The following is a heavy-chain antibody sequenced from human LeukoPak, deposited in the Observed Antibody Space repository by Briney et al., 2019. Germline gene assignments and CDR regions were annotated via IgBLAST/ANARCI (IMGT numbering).Heavy chain of an antibody. Sequence: SETLSLTCTVSGGSVSSGSYFWSWIRQPPGKGLEWIGYIFYNGETNYNPSLASRLTLSIDASKNHFSLKLTSVTAADTGVYYCARDGGQGSGWSTIDYWGQGTLVTVSS. CDR1: GGSVSSGSYF. CDR3: ARDGGQGSGWSTIDY. V-gene: IGHV4-61*03. D-gene: IGHD6-19*01. J-gene: IGHJ4*02. CDR2: IFYNGET.